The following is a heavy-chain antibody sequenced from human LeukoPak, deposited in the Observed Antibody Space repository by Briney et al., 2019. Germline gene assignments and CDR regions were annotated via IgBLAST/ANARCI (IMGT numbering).Heavy chain of an antibody. Sequence: GASVKVSCKASGFTFTSSAMQWVRQARGQRPEWIGWIVVGSGNTNYAQKFQERVTITRDMSTSTAYMELSSLRSEDTAVYYCAASYYDSAPYYYMDVWGKGTTVTVSS. D-gene: IGHD1-26*01. CDR3: AASYYDSAPYYYMDV. CDR1: GFTFTSSA. J-gene: IGHJ6*03. V-gene: IGHV1-58*02. CDR2: IVVGSGNT.